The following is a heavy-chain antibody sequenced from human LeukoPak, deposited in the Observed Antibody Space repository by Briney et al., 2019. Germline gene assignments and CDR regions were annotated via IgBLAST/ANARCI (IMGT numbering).Heavy chain of an antibody. CDR1: GGTFSSYG. Sequence: SVKVSCKASGGTFSSYGISWVRQAPGQGLEWMGGIIPIFGTANYAQKFQGRVTITADESTSTAYMELSSLRSEDTAVYYCARDHYRTSYYYYGMDVWGQGTTVTVSS. V-gene: IGHV1-69*13. CDR3: ARDHYRTSYYYYGMDV. D-gene: IGHD4-11*01. J-gene: IGHJ6*02. CDR2: IIPIFGTA.